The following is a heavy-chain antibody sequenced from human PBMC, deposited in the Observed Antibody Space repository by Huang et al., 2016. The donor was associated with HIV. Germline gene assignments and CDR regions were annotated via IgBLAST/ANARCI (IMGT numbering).Heavy chain of an antibody. CDR1: GYTFTSYY. Sequence: QVQLVQSGAEVKKPGASVKVSCKASGYTFTSYYMHWVRQAPGQGLEWMGIINPSGGSTSYAQKVQSRVTMTRYTSASTVYMELSSLRSEDTAVYYCARTAKGYSSLWDYWGQGTLVTVSS. CDR3: ARTAKGYSSLWDY. D-gene: IGHD6-13*01. V-gene: IGHV1-46*01. CDR2: INPSGGST. J-gene: IGHJ4*02.